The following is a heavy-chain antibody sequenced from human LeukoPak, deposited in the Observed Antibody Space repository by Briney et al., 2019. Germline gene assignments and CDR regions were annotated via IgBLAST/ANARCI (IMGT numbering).Heavy chain of an antibody. CDR2: IKSNSGGT. D-gene: IGHD1-7*01. CDR1: GYSFIGYY. V-gene: IGHV1-2*02. J-gene: IGHJ4*02. Sequence: ASVKVSCKASGYSFIGYYMHWVRRAPGQGLEWMGWIKSNSGGTHYAQKFQGRVTMTRDTSITTAYMELSRLTSDDTAVYYCARDQGGTIDYWGQGTLVTVSS. CDR3: ARDQGGTIDY.